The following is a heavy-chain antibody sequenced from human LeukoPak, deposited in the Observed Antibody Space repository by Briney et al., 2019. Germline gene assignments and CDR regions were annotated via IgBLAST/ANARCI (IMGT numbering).Heavy chain of an antibody. CDR1: GFTFSSYW. Sequence: GGSLRLSCAASGFTFSSYWMSWVRQAPGKGLEWVANIKQDGSEKYYVDSVKGRFTISRDNAKNSLYLQMNSLRAEDTAVYYCVREEYCSSTSCYRDYFDYRGQGTLVTVSS. V-gene: IGHV3-7*01. J-gene: IGHJ4*02. CDR2: IKQDGSEK. D-gene: IGHD2-2*02. CDR3: VREEYCSSTSCYRDYFDY.